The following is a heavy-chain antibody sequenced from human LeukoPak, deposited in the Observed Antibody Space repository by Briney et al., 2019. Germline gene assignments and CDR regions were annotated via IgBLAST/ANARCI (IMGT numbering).Heavy chain of an antibody. V-gene: IGHV3-30-3*01. CDR2: ISYDGSNK. J-gene: IGHJ4*02. CDR3: ARGRGYNLDY. CDR1: GFTFSSYA. Sequence: GGSLRLSCAASGFTFSSYAMHWVRQAPGKGLEWVAVISYDGSNKYYADSVKGRFTISRDNSKNTLYLQMNSLRAEDTAVYYCARGRGYNLDYWGQGTLVPSPQ. D-gene: IGHD5-24*01.